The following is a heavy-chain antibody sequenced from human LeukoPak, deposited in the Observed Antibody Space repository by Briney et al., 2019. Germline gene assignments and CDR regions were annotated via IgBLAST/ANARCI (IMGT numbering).Heavy chain of an antibody. CDR2: ISSSGSTI. V-gene: IGHV3-11*01. D-gene: IGHD4-17*01. J-gene: IGHJ4*02. CDR1: GFTFSDYY. Sequence: GGSLRLSCAASGFTFSDYYMSWTRQAPGKGLEWVSYISSSGSTIYYADSVKGRFTISRDNAKNSLYLQMNSLRAEDTAVYYCARDRGWTYGDSTAPDYWGQGTLVTVSS. CDR3: ARDRGWTYGDSTAPDY.